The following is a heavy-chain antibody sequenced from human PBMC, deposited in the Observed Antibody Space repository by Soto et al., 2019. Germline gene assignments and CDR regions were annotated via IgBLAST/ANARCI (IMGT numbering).Heavy chain of an antibody. J-gene: IGHJ6*02. CDR2: IYYSEST. Sequence: SETLSLTCTVSGGSISSSSYYWGWIRQPPGKGLERIGSIYYSESTYYNPSLKSRVTISVDTSKNQFSLKLSSVTAADTAVYYCARRLKQQLARHYYYYYGMDVWGQGTTVTVSS. CDR1: GGSISSSSYY. D-gene: IGHD6-13*01. CDR3: ARRLKQQLARHYYYYYGMDV. V-gene: IGHV4-39*01.